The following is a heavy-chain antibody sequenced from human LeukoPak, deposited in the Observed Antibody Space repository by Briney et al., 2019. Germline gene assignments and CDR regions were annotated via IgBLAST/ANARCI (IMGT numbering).Heavy chain of an antibody. J-gene: IGHJ4*02. Sequence: ETLSLTCAVYGGSFSGYYWSWVRQAPGKGLEWVSGISGSGDSAYYGDAVKGRFTIFRDNSENTLYLHMNSLRAEDTAVYYCAKLLMRGRVTYYSSSGPDFWGQGTRVTVSS. CDR2: ISGSGDSA. CDR3: AKLLMRGRVTYYSSSGPDF. CDR1: GGSFSGYY. V-gene: IGHV3-23*01. D-gene: IGHD3-10*01.